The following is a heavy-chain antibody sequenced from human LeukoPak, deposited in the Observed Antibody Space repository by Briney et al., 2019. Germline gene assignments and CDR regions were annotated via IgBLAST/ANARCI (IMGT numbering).Heavy chain of an antibody. CDR1: GYTFTSYY. V-gene: IGHV1-46*01. CDR3: ARGIHSYASYYYYYYMDV. CDR2: INPSGGST. Sequence: GASVKVSCKASGYTFTSYYMHWVRQAPGQGLEWMGIINPSGGSTSYAQKFQGRVTMTRDTSTSTVYMELSSLRSEDTAVYYCARGIHSYASYYYYYYMDVWGKGTTVTISS. D-gene: IGHD5-18*01. J-gene: IGHJ6*03.